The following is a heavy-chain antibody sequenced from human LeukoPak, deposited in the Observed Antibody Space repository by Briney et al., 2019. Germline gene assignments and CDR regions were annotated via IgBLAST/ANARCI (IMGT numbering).Heavy chain of an antibody. CDR1: GLMYSGFD. CDR2: ISSGSSTM. Sequence: PGGSLRLSCAASGLMYSGFDMSWVRQAPRKGLEWVSYISSGSSTMYYAESVKGRFTISRDNAKTSLFLQMNGLRDEDTAVYYCVRERGFRGSYYYDHWGQGALVTVSS. CDR3: VRERGFRGSYYYDH. D-gene: IGHD1-26*01. V-gene: IGHV3-48*02. J-gene: IGHJ4*02.